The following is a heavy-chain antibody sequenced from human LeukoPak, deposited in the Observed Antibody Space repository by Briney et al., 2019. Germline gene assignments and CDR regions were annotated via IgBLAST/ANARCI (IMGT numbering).Heavy chain of an antibody. J-gene: IGHJ4*02. CDR3: ARVVSDEAEDDY. CDR1: GFTFSGYS. V-gene: IGHV3-21*01. D-gene: IGHD6-6*01. CDR2: ISSSSSYI. Sequence: GGSLRLSCAASGFTFSGYSMNWVRQAPGKGLEWVSSISSSSSYIYYADSVKGRFTISRDNAKNSLYLQMNSLRAEDTAVYYCARVVSDEAEDDYWGQGTLVTVSS.